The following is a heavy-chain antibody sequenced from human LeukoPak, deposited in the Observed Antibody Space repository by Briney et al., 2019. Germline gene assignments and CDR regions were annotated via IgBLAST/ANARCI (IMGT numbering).Heavy chain of an antibody. V-gene: IGHV3-23*01. J-gene: IGHJ4*02. Sequence: GGSLRLSCAASGFTFSSCAMSWVRQAPGKGLEWVSAISGSGGSTYYADSVKGRFTISRDNSKNTLYLQMNSLRAEDTAVYYCAKVPLAPWADTAMVQEYYLDYWGQGTLVTVSS. CDR1: GFTFSSCA. CDR3: AKVPLAPWADTAMVQEYYLDY. D-gene: IGHD5-18*01. CDR2: ISGSGGST.